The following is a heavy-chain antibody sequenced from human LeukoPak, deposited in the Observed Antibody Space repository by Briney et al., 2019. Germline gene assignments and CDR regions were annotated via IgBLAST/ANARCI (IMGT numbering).Heavy chain of an antibody. V-gene: IGHV4-31*03. CDR3: ARDRSYDSSGYHHDAFDI. CDR2: IFYSGST. Sequence: SQTLSLTCTVSGGSISSGGYYWSWIRQHPGKGLEWIGYIFYSGSTYYNPSLKSRITISVDTSKNQFSLKLSSVTAADTAVYYCARDRSYDSSGYHHDAFDIWGQGIMVTVSS. J-gene: IGHJ3*02. CDR1: GGSISSGGYY. D-gene: IGHD3-22*01.